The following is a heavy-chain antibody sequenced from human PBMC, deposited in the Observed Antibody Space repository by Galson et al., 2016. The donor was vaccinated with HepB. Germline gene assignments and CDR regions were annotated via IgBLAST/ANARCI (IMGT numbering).Heavy chain of an antibody. CDR1: GYSFSSYW. D-gene: IGHD3-22*01. CDR3: ARQLNGYFFDF. CDR2: IFPGDSAS. J-gene: IGHJ4*02. Sequence: QSGAEVKEPGESLKISCKGSGYSFSSYWIGWVRQRPGKGLEWMGVIFPGDSASRYNPSFEGQVPFSVDKSISTAYLQWSSLEASDTAMYFCARQLNGYFFDFWGQGTRITVSS. V-gene: IGHV5-51*01.